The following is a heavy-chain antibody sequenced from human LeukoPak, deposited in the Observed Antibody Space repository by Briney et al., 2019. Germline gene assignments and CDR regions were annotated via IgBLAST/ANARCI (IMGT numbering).Heavy chain of an antibody. Sequence: GGSLRLSCAASGFTFSSYAMSWVRQAPGKGLEWVSGISGSGGSTNYADTVKGRFTISRDNSKNTLYLQMNSLRAEDTAVYYCARVYGSSWYFDYWGQGTLVTVSS. CDR2: ISGSGGST. D-gene: IGHD6-13*01. CDR1: GFTFSSYA. J-gene: IGHJ4*02. V-gene: IGHV3-23*01. CDR3: ARVYGSSWYFDY.